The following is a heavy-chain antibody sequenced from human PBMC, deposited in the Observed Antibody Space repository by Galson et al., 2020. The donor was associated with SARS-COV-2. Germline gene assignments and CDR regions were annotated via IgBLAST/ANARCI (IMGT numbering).Heavy chain of an antibody. CDR3: ARSRGMGNSFDY. CDR2: NSGSSSSYI. D-gene: IGHD3-10*01. V-gene: IGHV3-21*01. J-gene: IGHJ4*02. CDR1: RFTFSSYT. Sequence: GESLKISCAASRFTFSSYTMNWVRQAPGKGLEWGSSNSGSSSSYIHYGDSVKGRFTISRDNVKKSLYLQMNSLRAEDTAVYYCARSRGMGNSFDYWGQGTLVTVSS.